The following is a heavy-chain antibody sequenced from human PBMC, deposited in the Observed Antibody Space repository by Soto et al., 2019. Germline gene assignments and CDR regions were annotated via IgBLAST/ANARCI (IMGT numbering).Heavy chain of an antibody. CDR2: IRSKSDGGTA. CDR3: TTARPYQLGV. V-gene: IGHV3-15*01. Sequence: GGSLRLSCAASGFTFINAWMSWVRQAPGKGLEWVGRIRSKSDGGTADYAAPVKGRFTISRDDSKNTLYLQMNTLKTEDTAVYYCTTARPYQLGVWGQGTTVTVSS. J-gene: IGHJ6*02. D-gene: IGHD6-6*01. CDR1: GFTFINAW.